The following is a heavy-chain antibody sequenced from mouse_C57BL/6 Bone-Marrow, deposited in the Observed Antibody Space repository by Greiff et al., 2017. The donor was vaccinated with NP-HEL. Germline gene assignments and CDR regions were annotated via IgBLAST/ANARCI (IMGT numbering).Heavy chain of an antibody. CDR2: ISSGSSTI. CDR3: ARDYYGSSFLLDY. V-gene: IGHV5-17*01. CDR1: GFTFSDYG. D-gene: IGHD1-1*01. Sequence: EVQLVESGGGLVKPGGSLKLSCAASGFTFSDYGMHWVRQAPEKGLEWVAYISSGSSTIYYADTVKGRFTISRDNAKNTLFLQMTSLRSEDTAMYYCARDYYGSSFLLDYWGQGTTLTVSS. J-gene: IGHJ2*01.